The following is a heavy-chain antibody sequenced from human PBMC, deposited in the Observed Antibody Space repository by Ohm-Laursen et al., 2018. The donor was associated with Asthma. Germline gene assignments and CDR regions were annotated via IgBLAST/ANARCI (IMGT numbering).Heavy chain of an antibody. CDR2: IYYSGST. CDR3: ARALRVVGAFDI. V-gene: IGHV4-31*03. CDR1: GGSISSGGYY. J-gene: IGHJ3*02. D-gene: IGHD2-15*01. Sequence: TLSLTCTVSGGSISSGGYYWSWIRQPPGKGLEWIGYIYYSGSTYYNPSLKSRVTISVDTSKNQFSLKLSSVTAADTAVYYCARALRVVGAFDIWGQGTMVTVSS.